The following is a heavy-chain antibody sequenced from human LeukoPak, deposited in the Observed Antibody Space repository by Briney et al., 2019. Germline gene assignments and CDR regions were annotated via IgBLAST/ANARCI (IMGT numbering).Heavy chain of an antibody. CDR3: ATLGYCSTSNCYSFDY. D-gene: IGHD2-2*01. CDR2: IYPADSDT. Sequence: GESLKISCKGSRYKFSSYWIGWVRQMPGKGLEWMGIIYPADSDTRYSPSFQGQVTISADKSISTAYLQWSSLKASDTAMYYCATLGYCSTSNCYSFDYWGQGTLVTVSS. CDR1: RYKFSSYW. J-gene: IGHJ4*02. V-gene: IGHV5-51*01.